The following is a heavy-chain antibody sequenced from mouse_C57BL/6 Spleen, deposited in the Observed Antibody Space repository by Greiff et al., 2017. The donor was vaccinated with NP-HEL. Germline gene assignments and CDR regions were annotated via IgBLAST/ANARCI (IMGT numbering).Heavy chain of an antibody. CDR3: ARGCSNPAWFAY. J-gene: IGHJ3*01. Sequence: VQGVESGAELVRPGASVKLSCKASGYTFTDYYINWVKQRPGQGLEWIARIYPGSGNTYYNEKFKGKATLTAEKSSSTAYMQLSSLTSEDSAVYVCARGCSNPAWFAYWGPGTLVTVSA. D-gene: IGHD1-1*01. CDR2: IYPGSGNT. V-gene: IGHV1-76*01. CDR1: GYTFTDYY.